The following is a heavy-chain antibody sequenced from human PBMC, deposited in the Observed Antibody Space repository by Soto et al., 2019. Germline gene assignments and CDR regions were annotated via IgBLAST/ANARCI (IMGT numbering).Heavy chain of an antibody. CDR3: ERVSKRWLQTASFDY. V-gene: IGHV4-61*01. Sequence: ETLSLTCTVSGGSVSSGSYDWSWIRQPPGKGLEWIGYIYYSGSTNYNPSLKNRVTISVDTSKNQFSLKLSYVTAADTAVYYCERVSKRWLQTASFDYWGQGTLVTVSS. D-gene: IGHD5-12*01. CDR1: GGSVSSGSYD. J-gene: IGHJ4*02. CDR2: IYYSGST.